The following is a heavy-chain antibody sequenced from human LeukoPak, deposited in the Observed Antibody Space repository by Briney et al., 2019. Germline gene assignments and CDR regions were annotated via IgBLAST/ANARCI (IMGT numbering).Heavy chain of an antibody. J-gene: IGHJ5*02. D-gene: IGHD3-22*01. CDR1: GGSISSYY. Sequence: PSETLSLACIVSGGSISSYYWSWIRQPAGKGLEWIGRIYTSGNTNYNPSLKSRVTMSIDTSKKQFSLKLSSVTAADTAVYYCARGKYYYDSNSSYRYFDPWGQGTLVTVSS. V-gene: IGHV4-4*07. CDR2: IYTSGNT. CDR3: ARGKYYYDSNSSYRYFDP.